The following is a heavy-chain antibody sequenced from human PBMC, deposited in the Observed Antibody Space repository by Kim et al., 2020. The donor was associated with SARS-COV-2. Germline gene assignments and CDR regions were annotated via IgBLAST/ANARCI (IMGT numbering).Heavy chain of an antibody. D-gene: IGHD2-2*01. J-gene: IGHJ6*02. Sequence: ASVKVSCKASGYTFTSYGISWVRQAPGQGLEWMGWISAYNGNTNYAQKLQGRVTMTTDTSTSTAYMELRSLRSDDTAVYYCARVGGRGSTHDYYYYGMDVWGQGTTVTVSS. CDR2: ISAYNGNT. CDR1: GYTFTSYG. V-gene: IGHV1-18*01. CDR3: ARVGGRGSTHDYYYYGMDV.